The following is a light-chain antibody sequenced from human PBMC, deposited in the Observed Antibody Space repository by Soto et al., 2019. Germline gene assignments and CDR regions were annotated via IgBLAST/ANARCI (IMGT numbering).Light chain of an antibody. CDR3: QQYKYWPRT. CDR2: GAF. Sequence: EIVMTQSPATLSVSPGERATLSCRASQSVSSNLAWYQQKPDQAPRLLIYGAFTRATGLPARFSGSGSGTEFTLTISGLQSEDSAVYYCQQYKYWPRTFGQGTKVEI. V-gene: IGKV3-15*01. J-gene: IGKJ1*01. CDR1: QSVSSN.